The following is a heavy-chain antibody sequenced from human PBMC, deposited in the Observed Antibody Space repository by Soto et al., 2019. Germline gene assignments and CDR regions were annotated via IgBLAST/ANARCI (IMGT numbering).Heavy chain of an antibody. CDR3: ARLATTVSTPNY. J-gene: IGHJ4*02. CDR1: GGSVSVDSYY. V-gene: IGHV4-39*01. D-gene: IGHD4-17*01. Sequence: SETLSLTCAVSGGSVSVDSYYWAWIRQPPGKGLEWIATIHYRGSTYYATSLKSRVTISIDTSKNQFSLMLASVTATDTAFYYCARLATTVSTPNYWGQGTLVTVSS. CDR2: IHYRGST.